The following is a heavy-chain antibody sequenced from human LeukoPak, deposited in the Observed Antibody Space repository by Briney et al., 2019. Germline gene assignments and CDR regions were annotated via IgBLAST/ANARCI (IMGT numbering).Heavy chain of an antibody. J-gene: IGHJ4*02. D-gene: IGHD3-22*01. CDR3: ARDVYYYDSSGGFDY. CDR1: GFTFSSYE. V-gene: IGHV3-48*03. Sequence: GGSLRLSCAASGFTFSSYEMNWVRQAPGKGQEWVSYISSSGSTIYYADSVKGRFTISRDNAKNSLYLQMNSLRAEDTAVYYCARDVYYYDSSGGFDYWGQGTLVTVSS. CDR2: ISSSGSTI.